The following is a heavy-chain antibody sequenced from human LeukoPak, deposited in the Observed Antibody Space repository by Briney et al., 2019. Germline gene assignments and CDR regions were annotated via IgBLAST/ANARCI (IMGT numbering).Heavy chain of an antibody. Sequence: PSETLSLTCTVSGGSISSYYWSWIRQPAGKGLEWIGRIYTSGSTNYNPSLKSRVTISVDTSKNQFSLKLSSVTAADTAVYYCARHGTYYYDSSGFTADYWGQGTLVTVSS. CDR3: ARHGTYYYDSSGFTADY. CDR1: GGSISSYY. CDR2: IYTSGST. J-gene: IGHJ4*02. D-gene: IGHD3-22*01. V-gene: IGHV4-4*07.